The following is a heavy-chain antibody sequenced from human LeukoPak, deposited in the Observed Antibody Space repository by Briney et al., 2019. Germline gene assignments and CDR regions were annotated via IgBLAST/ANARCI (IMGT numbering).Heavy chain of an antibody. J-gene: IGHJ3*02. CDR2: ISSRSNYK. CDR1: GFSFMSYS. D-gene: IGHD5/OR15-5a*01. V-gene: IGHV3-21*06. Sequence: GGSLRLSCAASGFSFMSYSMNWFRQAPGKGLEWLSSISSRSNYKCYADSAKGRFAISRDNAENSLYLEMSSLRFEDTAVYYCASASGPDVYDIFDIWGQGTLVTVSS. CDR3: ASASGPDVYDIFDI.